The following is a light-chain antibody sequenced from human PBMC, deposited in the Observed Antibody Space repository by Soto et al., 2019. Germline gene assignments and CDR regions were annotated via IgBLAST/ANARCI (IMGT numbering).Light chain of an antibody. V-gene: IGKV3-20*01. Sequence: EIVLKQSPGTLSLSPGERATLSCRASQSVSSSYLAWYQQKPGQAPRLLIYGASSRATGIPDRFSGSGSGTDFTLTISRLEPEDFAVYYCQQYGSSPRFTFGPGTKVDI. J-gene: IGKJ3*01. CDR1: QSVSSSY. CDR2: GAS. CDR3: QQYGSSPRFT.